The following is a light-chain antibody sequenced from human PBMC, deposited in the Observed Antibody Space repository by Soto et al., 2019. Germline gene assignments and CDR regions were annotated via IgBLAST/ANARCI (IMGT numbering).Light chain of an antibody. J-gene: IGKJ1*01. Sequence: DIQMTQSPSTLSASVGDRVTITCRASQSISSWLAWYQQKPGKAPKLLIYDASSLERGVPSMFSGSGSGTEFTLTISSLQPDDFATYYCQQYNSYSWTCGQGTKVEIK. CDR2: DAS. CDR1: QSISSW. CDR3: QQYNSYSWT. V-gene: IGKV1-5*01.